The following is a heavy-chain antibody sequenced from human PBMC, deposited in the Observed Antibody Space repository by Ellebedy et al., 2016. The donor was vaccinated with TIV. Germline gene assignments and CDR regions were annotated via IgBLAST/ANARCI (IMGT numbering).Heavy chain of an antibody. CDR3: AGLWFGDSPRDNSDY. J-gene: IGHJ4*02. Sequence: PGGSLRLSCAASGFSLRKYGMHWVRQAPGKGLEWVTYIRYDGSNKYYADSVKGRFTISRDNSKNTLFLEMNSLRAEDTAIYYCAGLWFGDSPRDNSDYWGRGTLVTVSS. V-gene: IGHV3-30*02. D-gene: IGHD3-10*01. CDR1: GFSLRKYG. CDR2: IRYDGSNK.